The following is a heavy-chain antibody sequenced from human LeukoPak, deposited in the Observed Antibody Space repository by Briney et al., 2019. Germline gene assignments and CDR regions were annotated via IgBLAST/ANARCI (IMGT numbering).Heavy chain of an antibody. CDR2: IINSGST. Sequence: SETLSLTCAVYGGSFSGYYWSWIRQSPGKGLEWIGEIINSGSTNYNPSLKSRVTISVDTSKNQFSLKLNSVTAADTAVHYCATTGGEGNFDNWGQGALVTVSS. CDR3: ATTGGEGNFDN. D-gene: IGHD3-16*01. CDR1: GGSFSGYY. V-gene: IGHV4-34*12. J-gene: IGHJ4*02.